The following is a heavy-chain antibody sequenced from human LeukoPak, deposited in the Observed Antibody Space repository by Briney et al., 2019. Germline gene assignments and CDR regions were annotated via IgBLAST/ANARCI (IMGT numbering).Heavy chain of an antibody. CDR1: GYSLRRGFY. CDR2: ISLSGST. V-gene: IGHV4-38-2*02. CDR3: ARDSYDYGDYVIGMDV. J-gene: IGHJ6*02. Sequence: SETLSLTCLVSGYSLRRGFYWGWSRPRPGKGVEGSGSISLSGSTYYKPSLKGGVILPVETSTNQSSLKLSSVTAAGTAVCVCARDSYDYGDYVIGMDVWGQGTTLTVPS. D-gene: IGHD4-17*01.